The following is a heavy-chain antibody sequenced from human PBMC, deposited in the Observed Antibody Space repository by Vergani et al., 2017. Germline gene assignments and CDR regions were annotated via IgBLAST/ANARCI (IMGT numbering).Heavy chain of an antibody. CDR2: MNPNSGNT. Sequence: QVQLVQSGAEVKKPGASVKVSCKASGYTFTSYDINWVRQATGQGLEWMGWMNPNSGNTGYAQKFQGRVTMTRNTSISTAYLQWSSLKASDTAMYYCARHGIAAALYNWFDPWGQGTLVTVSS. V-gene: IGHV1-8*01. CDR3: ARHGIAAALYNWFDP. D-gene: IGHD6-13*01. CDR1: GYTFTSYD. J-gene: IGHJ5*02.